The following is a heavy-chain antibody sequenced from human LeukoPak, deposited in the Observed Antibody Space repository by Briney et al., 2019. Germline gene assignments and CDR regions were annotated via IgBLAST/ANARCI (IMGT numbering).Heavy chain of an antibody. CDR3: AKSFASSGYYSLDY. CDR2: ISGSGGST. V-gene: IGHV3-23*01. CDR1: GFTFSSYA. J-gene: IGHJ4*02. D-gene: IGHD3-22*01. Sequence: GGSLRLSCAASGFTFSSYAMSWVRQAPGKGLEWVSAISGSGGSTYYADSVKGRFTISRDNSKNTLYLQMNSLRAEDPAVYYSAKSFASSGYYSLDYWGQGTLVTVSS.